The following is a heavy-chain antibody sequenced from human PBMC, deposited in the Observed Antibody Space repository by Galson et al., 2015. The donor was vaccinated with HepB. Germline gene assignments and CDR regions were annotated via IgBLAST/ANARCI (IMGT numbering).Heavy chain of an antibody. CDR3: AKDRVYSSSCQDY. CDR1: GFTFSSYA. V-gene: IGHV3-23*01. CDR2: ISGSGGST. Sequence: SLRLSCAASGFTFSSYAMSWVRQAPGKGLEWVSAISGSGGSTYYADSVKGRFTISRDNSKNTLYLQMNSLRAEDTAVYYCAKDRVYSSSCQDYWGQGTLVTVSS. J-gene: IGHJ4*02. D-gene: IGHD6-13*01.